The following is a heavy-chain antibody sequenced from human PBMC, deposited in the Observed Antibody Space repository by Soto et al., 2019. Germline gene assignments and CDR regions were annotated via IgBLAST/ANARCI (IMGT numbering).Heavy chain of an antibody. Sequence: QVQLQESGPGLVKPSETLSLTCTVSGGSISSYYWSWIRQPPGKGLEWIGYIYYSGSTNYNPSLKSRVTISVDTSKNQFSLKLSSVTAADTAVYYCARRDEYADAFDIWGQGTMVTVSS. J-gene: IGHJ3*02. CDR2: IYYSGST. D-gene: IGHD2-8*01. V-gene: IGHV4-59*08. CDR3: ARRDEYADAFDI. CDR1: GGSISSYY.